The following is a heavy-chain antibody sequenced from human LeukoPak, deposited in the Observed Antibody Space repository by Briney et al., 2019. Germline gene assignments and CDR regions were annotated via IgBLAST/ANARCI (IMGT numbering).Heavy chain of an antibody. CDR3: AKDGSRVLYYFDY. J-gene: IGHJ4*02. D-gene: IGHD3-10*01. V-gene: IGHV3-30-3*01. CDR2: ISYDGSNQ. CDR1: GFTFSTYA. Sequence: GRSLRLSCAASGFTFSTYAMNWVRQAPGKGLEWVAVISYDGSNQYYADSVKGRFTISRDNSKNTLYLQMNSLRAEDTAVYYCAKDGSRVLYYFDYWGQGTLVTVSS.